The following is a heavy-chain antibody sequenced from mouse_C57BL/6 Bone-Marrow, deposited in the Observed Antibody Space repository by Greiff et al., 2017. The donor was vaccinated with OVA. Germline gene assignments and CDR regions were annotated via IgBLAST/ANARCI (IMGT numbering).Heavy chain of an antibody. CDR1: GYTFTSYG. D-gene: IGHD1-1*01. V-gene: IGHV1-81*01. CDR3: AREDYYSYYFDC. J-gene: IGHJ2*01. Sequence: QVQLQQSGAELARPGASVKLSCKASGYTFTSYGISWVKQRTGQGLEWIGEIYPRSGNTYYNEKFKGKATLTADKSSSTAYMELRSLTSEDSAVYFCAREDYYSYYFDCWGQGTTLTVSS. CDR2: IYPRSGNT.